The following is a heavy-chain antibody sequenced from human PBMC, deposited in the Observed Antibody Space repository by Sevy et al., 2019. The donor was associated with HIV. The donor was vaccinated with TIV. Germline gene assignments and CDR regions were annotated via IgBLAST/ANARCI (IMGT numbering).Heavy chain of an antibody. V-gene: IGHV3-30-3*01. J-gene: IGHJ5*02. D-gene: IGHD6-13*01. Sequence: GGALRLSCAASGFTFSSYAMHWVRQAPGKGLEWVAVISYDGSNKYYADSVKGRFTITRDNSKKPLHLQMNSRRAEDTAVYDGSRDRLSFGSSRFGGFDPWGQGTLVTVSS. CDR3: SRDRLSFGSSRFGGFDP. CDR1: GFTFSSYA. CDR2: ISYDGSNK.